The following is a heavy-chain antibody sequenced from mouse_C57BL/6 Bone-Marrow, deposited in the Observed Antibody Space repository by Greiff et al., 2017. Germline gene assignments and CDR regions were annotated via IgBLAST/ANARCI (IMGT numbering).Heavy chain of an antibody. CDR2: IYPGSGST. CDR1: GYTFTSYW. J-gene: IGHJ2*01. D-gene: IGHD1-1*01. CDR3: ARWGHYGSREDYFDY. V-gene: IGHV1-55*01. Sequence: VQLQQPGAELVKPGASVKMSCKASGYTFTSYWITWVKQRPGQGLEWIGDIYPGSGSTNYNEKFKSKATLTVDTSSSTAYMQLSSLTSEDSAVYYCARWGHYGSREDYFDYWGQGTTLTVSS.